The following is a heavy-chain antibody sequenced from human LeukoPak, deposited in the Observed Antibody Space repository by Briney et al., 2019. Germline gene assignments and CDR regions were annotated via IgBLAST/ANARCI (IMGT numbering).Heavy chain of an antibody. Sequence: PGGSLRLSCAASGFTFSSYTMHWVRQAPGKGLEWVAIISYDGNNKYYADSVKGRFTISRDNSKNTLYLQMNSLRAEDTAVYYCARGITIFGVVISRTFDYWGQGTLVTVSS. CDR2: ISYDGNNK. CDR1: GFTFSSYT. CDR3: ARGITIFGVVISRTFDY. D-gene: IGHD3-3*01. J-gene: IGHJ4*02. V-gene: IGHV3-30-3*01.